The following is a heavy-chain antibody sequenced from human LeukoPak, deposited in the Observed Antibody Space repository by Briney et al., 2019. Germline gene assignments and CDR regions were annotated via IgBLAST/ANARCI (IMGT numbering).Heavy chain of an antibody. CDR2: IYTSGST. CDR3: AREDRGSYYYYYYMDV. CDR1: GGSISSGSYY. V-gene: IGHV4-61*02. Sequence: SETLSLTCTVSGGSISSGSYYWRWIRQPAGTGLEWIGRIYTSGSTNYNPSLKSRVPITVDTSKTQFSLKLSSVTAADTAVYYCAREDRGSYYYYYYMDVWGKGTTVTISS. J-gene: IGHJ6*03. D-gene: IGHD3-16*01.